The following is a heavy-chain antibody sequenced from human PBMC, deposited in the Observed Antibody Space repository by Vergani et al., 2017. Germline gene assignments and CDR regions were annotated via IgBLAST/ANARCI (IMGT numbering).Heavy chain of an antibody. J-gene: IGHJ4*02. D-gene: IGHD2-15*01. CDR3: AKGRVVVDPFDF. CDR1: GFTFSSYA. Sequence: EVQLLESGGGLVQPGGSLRLSCAASGFTFSSYAMSRVRQAPGKGLEWDSAISGSGGSTYYADSVKGRFTISRDNSKNTLYLQMNSLRAEDAAVYYCAKGRVVVDPFDFWGQGTLVTVSS. CDR2: ISGSGGST. V-gene: IGHV3-23*01.